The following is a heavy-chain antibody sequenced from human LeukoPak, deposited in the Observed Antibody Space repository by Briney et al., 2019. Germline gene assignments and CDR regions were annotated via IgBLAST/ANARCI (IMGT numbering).Heavy chain of an antibody. V-gene: IGHV4-38-2*02. Sequence: SETLSLTCTVSGYSLSSGYYWGWIRQPPGKGLEWIGSIYHSGSTYYNPSLKSRVTISVDTSKNQFSLKLSSVTAADTAVYYCARRIVGGLSYYFDYWGQGTLVTVSS. CDR3: ARRIVGGLSYYFDY. J-gene: IGHJ4*02. CDR1: GYSLSSGYY. D-gene: IGHD1-26*01. CDR2: IYHSGST.